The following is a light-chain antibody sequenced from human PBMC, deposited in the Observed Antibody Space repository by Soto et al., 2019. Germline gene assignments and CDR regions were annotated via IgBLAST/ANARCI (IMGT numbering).Light chain of an antibody. Sequence: EIVLTQSPGTLSLSPGERATLSCRASESVASSYLAWYQQKPGQAPRLLIYGASSRATGIPDRFSGRGSGTEFTLTISSLQAEDVAVYYCQQYYTSPPTFGQGTKVDIK. CDR2: GAS. CDR3: QQYYTSPPT. J-gene: IGKJ1*01. CDR1: ESVASSY. V-gene: IGKV3-20*01.